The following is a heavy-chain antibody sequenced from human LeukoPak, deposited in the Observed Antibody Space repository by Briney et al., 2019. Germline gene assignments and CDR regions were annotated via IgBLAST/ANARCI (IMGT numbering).Heavy chain of an antibody. J-gene: IGHJ2*01. CDR3: AREALAAAGFDL. V-gene: IGHV4-39*07. D-gene: IGHD6-13*01. Sequence: SETLSLTCTVSGGSISSSSYYWGWIRQPPGKGLEWIGSIYYSGSTYYNPSLKSRVTISVDTSKNQFSLKLSSVTAADTAVYYCAREALAAAGFDLWGRGTLVTVSS. CDR1: GGSISSSSYY. CDR2: IYYSGST.